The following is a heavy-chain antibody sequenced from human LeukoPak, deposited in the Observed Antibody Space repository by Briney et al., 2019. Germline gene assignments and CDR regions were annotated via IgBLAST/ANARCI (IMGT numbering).Heavy chain of an antibody. CDR1: GFTFSSYW. J-gene: IGHJ4*02. V-gene: IGHV3-23*01. CDR3: AKHWYYDILTGYSPLFDY. Sequence: QPGASLRLSCAASGFTFSSYWMHWVRQVPGKGLEWVSTIPGSGGSTYYADSVKGRFTISRDNSKNTLFLQMNSLRAEDTAVYSCAKHWYYDILTGYSPLFDYWGQGTLVTVAS. D-gene: IGHD3-9*01. CDR2: IPGSGGST.